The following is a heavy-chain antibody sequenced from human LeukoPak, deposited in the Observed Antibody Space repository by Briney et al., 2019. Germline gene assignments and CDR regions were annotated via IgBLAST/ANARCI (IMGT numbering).Heavy chain of an antibody. V-gene: IGHV4-59*01. Sequence: SETLSLTCTVSGGSISSYYWSWIRQPPGKGLEWIGYIYNSGSTYNPSLKSRVAISVDTSKNQFSLKLNSVTAADTAVYYCARQVLYYGLDYWGQGILVTVSS. J-gene: IGHJ4*02. CDR3: ARQVLYYGLDY. D-gene: IGHD3-16*01. CDR1: GGSISSYY. CDR2: IYNSGST.